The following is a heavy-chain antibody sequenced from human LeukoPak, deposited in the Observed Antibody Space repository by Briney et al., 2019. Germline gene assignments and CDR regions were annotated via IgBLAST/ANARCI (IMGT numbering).Heavy chain of an antibody. CDR3: ARELGYCSGTTCSVHYYGMDV. Sequence: GGSLRLSCAASRFTFTSYSMNWVRQAPGKRLEWISYISISSSTRCYADSVKGRFTISRDNDKNSVYLQMNSLRDEDTAVYYCARELGYCSGTTCSVHYYGMDVWGQGTTVTVSS. J-gene: IGHJ6*02. CDR2: ISISSSTR. CDR1: RFTFTSYS. D-gene: IGHD2-2*01. V-gene: IGHV3-48*02.